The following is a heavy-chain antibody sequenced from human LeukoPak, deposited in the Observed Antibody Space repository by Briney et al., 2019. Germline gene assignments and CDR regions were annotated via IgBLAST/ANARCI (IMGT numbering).Heavy chain of an antibody. J-gene: IGHJ4*02. CDR3: ARSSGSYHEWDY. Sequence: PSETLSLTCAVYGGSFSGYYWSWVRQPPGKGLEWIGEINHSGSTNYNASLTSRVTISVDTSKNQFSLKLSSVTAADTAVYYCARSSGSYHEWDYWGQGTLVTVSS. CDR2: INHSGST. D-gene: IGHD1-26*01. V-gene: IGHV4-34*01. CDR1: GGSFSGYY.